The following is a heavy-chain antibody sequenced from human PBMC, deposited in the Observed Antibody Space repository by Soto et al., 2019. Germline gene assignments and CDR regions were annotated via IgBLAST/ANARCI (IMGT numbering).Heavy chain of an antibody. CDR1: GFSLTTSGVG. CDR2: IYWADDK. CDR3: AHHPSHGLGSYSVDY. Sequence: QITLKESGPTLVRPTQTLTLTCTFSGFSLTTSGVGVGWIRQPPGKALEWLAVIYWADDKRYSSSLKSRLTITKDTTKDQVVRTMTDMDPVDTATYYCAHHPSHGLGSYSVDYWGQGTLVTVSS. V-gene: IGHV2-5*02. J-gene: IGHJ4*02. D-gene: IGHD3-10*01.